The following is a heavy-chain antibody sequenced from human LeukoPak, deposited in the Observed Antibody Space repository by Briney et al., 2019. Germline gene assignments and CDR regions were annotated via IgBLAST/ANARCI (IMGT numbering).Heavy chain of an antibody. D-gene: IGHD1-26*01. J-gene: IGHJ4*02. CDR3: ARAKWELRVLLGY. CDR2: IKQDGSEK. CDR1: GFTFSSYW. V-gene: IGHV3-7*01. Sequence: GGSLRLSCAASGFTFSSYWMSWARQAPGKGLEWVANIKQDGSEKYYVDSVKGRFIISRDNAKNSLYLQMNSLRAEDTAVYYCARAKWELRVLLGYWGQGTLVTVSS.